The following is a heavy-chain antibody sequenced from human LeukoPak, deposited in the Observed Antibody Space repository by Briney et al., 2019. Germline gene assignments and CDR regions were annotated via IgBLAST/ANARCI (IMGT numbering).Heavy chain of an antibody. J-gene: IGHJ6*03. CDR2: IYTSGST. CDR3: ARERITMIIVVPNYYYYYYMDV. D-gene: IGHD3-22*01. V-gene: IGHV4-4*07. CDR1: GGSISSYY. Sequence: SETLSLTCTVSGGSISSYYWSWIRQPAGRGLEWIGHIYTSGSTNYNPSLKSRVTISVDTSKNQFYLKLTSVTAADTAVCFCARERITMIIVVPNYYYYYYMDVWGRGTTVTVSS.